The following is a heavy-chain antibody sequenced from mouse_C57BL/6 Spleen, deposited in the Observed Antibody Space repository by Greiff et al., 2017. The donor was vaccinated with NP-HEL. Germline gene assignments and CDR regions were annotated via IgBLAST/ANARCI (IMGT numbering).Heavy chain of an antibody. V-gene: IGHV1-53*01. CDR2: INPSNGGT. CDR1: GYTFTSYW. D-gene: IGHD2-4*01. J-gene: IGHJ2*01. CDR3: AREDYDYDYYFDY. Sequence: QVHVKQPGTELVKPGASVKLSCKASGYTFTSYWMHWVKQRPGQGLEWIGNINPSNGGTNYNEKFKSKATLTVDKSSSTAYMQLSSLTSEDSAVYYCAREDYDYDYYFDYWGQGTTLTVSS.